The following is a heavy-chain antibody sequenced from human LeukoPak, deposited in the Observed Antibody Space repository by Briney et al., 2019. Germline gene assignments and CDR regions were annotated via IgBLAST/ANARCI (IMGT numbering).Heavy chain of an antibody. CDR1: GFTFSDYY. D-gene: IGHD3-22*01. CDR2: ISSSSSYT. V-gene: IGHV3-11*06. Sequence: GGSLRLSCAASGFTFSDYYMSWIRQAPGKGLEWVSYISSSSSYTNYADSVKGRFTISRDNAKNSLYLQMNSLRAEDTAAYYCARVSYYYDSSGYYGGWFDPWGQGILVTVSS. J-gene: IGHJ5*02. CDR3: ARVSYYYDSSGYYGGWFDP.